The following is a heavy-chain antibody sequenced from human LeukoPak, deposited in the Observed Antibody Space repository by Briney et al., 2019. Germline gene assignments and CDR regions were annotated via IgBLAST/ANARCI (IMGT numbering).Heavy chain of an antibody. D-gene: IGHD3-10*01. CDR3: ARGGYDSGSYYKGPLYYFDY. J-gene: IGHJ4*02. CDR1: GFTFSSYA. Sequence: PGGSLRLSCAASGFTFSSYAMSWVRQAPGKGLEWVSGISGSGGNTYYADSVKGRFTISRDNSKNTLFLQMNSLRAEDTAVYYCARGGYDSGSYYKGPLYYFDYWGQGTLVTVSS. CDR2: ISGSGGNT. V-gene: IGHV3-23*01.